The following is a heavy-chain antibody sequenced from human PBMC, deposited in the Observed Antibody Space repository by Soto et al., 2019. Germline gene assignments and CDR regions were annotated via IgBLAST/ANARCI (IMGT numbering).Heavy chain of an antibody. D-gene: IGHD4-17*01. Sequence: ASVKVSCKACGYTFTSYYMHWVRQAPGQGLEWMGIINPSGGSTSYAQKFQGRVTMTRDTSTSTVYMELSSLRSEDTAVYYCARDRGLRWFYDYWGQGTLVTVSS. CDR2: INPSGGST. J-gene: IGHJ4*02. CDR1: GYTFTSYY. V-gene: IGHV1-46*01. CDR3: ARDRGLRWFYDY.